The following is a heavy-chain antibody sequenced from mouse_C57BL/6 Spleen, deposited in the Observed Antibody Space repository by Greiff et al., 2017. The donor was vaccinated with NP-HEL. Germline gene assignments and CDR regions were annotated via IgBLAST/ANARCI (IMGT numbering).Heavy chain of an antibody. Sequence: QVHVKQPGAELVKPGASVKMSCKASGYTFTSYWITWVKQRPGQGLEWIGDIYPGSGSTNYNEKFKSKATLTVDTSSSTAYMQLSSLTSEDSAVYYCARPTTGTGFAYWGQGTLVTVS. J-gene: IGHJ3*01. V-gene: IGHV1-55*01. CDR1: GYTFTSYW. CDR3: ARPTTGTGFAY. D-gene: IGHD4-1*02. CDR2: IYPGSGST.